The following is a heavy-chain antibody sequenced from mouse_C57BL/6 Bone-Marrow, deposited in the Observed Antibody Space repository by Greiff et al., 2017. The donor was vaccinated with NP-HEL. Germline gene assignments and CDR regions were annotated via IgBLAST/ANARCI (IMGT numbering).Heavy chain of an antibody. CDR2: IDPENGDT. Sequence: DVQLQESGAELVRPGASVKLSCTASGFNIKDDYMHWVKQRPEQGLEWIGWIDPENGDTEYASKFQGKATITADTSSNTAYLQLSSLTSEDTAVYYCTTATTVVATDAMDYWGQGTSVTVSS. CDR3: TTATTVVATDAMDY. V-gene: IGHV14-4*01. J-gene: IGHJ4*01. CDR1: GFNIKDDY. D-gene: IGHD1-1*01.